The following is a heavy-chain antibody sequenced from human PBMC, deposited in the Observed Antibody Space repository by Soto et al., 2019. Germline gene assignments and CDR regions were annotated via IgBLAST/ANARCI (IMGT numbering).Heavy chain of an antibody. V-gene: IGHV5-51*01. Sequence: GESLKISCKGSGYSFTSYWIGWVRQMPGKGLGWMGMIYPGDSDTRYSPSFQGQVTISADKSISTAYLQWSSLKASDTAMYYCARQAQRVAGNYGMDVWGQGTTVTVSS. D-gene: IGHD6-19*01. J-gene: IGHJ6*02. CDR2: IYPGDSDT. CDR1: GYSFTSYW. CDR3: ARQAQRVAGNYGMDV.